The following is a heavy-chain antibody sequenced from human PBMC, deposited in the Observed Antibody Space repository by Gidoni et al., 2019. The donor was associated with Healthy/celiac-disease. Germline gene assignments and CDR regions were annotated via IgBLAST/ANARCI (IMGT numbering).Heavy chain of an antibody. V-gene: IGHV3-23*04. Sequence: EVQLVESGGGLVQPGGSLRLSWAASGFTFSSYSMSWVRQAPGKGLEWGSAIIGSVGSTYYADSVKGRFTISRDNSKNTLYLQMNSLRAEDTAVYYCAKDRSLTGDYWGQGTLVTVSS. CDR1: GFTFSSYS. CDR2: IIGSVGST. CDR3: AKDRSLTGDY. D-gene: IGHD7-27*01. J-gene: IGHJ4*02.